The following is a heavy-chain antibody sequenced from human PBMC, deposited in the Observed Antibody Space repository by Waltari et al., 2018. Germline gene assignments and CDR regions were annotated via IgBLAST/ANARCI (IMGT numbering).Heavy chain of an antibody. Sequence: QVQLQQWGAGLLKPSETLSLTCAVYGGSFSGYYWSWIRQPPGKGLEWIGEINPSGSTNYNPSLKSRVTISVDTSKNQFSLKLSSVTAADTAVYYCARGGDGYNSYLDYWGQGTLVTVSS. CDR3: ARGGDGYNSYLDY. J-gene: IGHJ4*02. D-gene: IGHD5-12*01. CDR2: INPSGST. CDR1: GGSFSGYY. V-gene: IGHV4-34*01.